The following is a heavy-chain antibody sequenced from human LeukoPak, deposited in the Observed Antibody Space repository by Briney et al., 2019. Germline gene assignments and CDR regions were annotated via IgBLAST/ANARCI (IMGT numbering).Heavy chain of an antibody. CDR3: ATESSLSN. Sequence: PGTSLRLSCAASGFTLSSYAMDWVRQAPGRGLEWVGDISYDGTYASYAGSVRGRFTISRDNSKNTLYLQMNSLRAGDTALYYCATESSLSNWGLGTLVTVSS. CDR2: ISYDGTYA. J-gene: IGHJ4*02. CDR1: GFTLSSYA. V-gene: IGHV3-30*04. D-gene: IGHD6-6*01.